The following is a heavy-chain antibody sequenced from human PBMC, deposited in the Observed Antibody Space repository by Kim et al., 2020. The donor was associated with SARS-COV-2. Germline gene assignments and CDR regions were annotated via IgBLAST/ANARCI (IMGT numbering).Heavy chain of an antibody. Sequence: ASAGKGRYTTSREDAKNTLYLQMNSLRAEDTAVYYCARGPYSSGWLGIDYWGQGTLVTVSS. J-gene: IGHJ4*02. D-gene: IGHD6-19*01. CDR3: ARGPYSSGWLGIDY. V-gene: IGHV3-74*01.